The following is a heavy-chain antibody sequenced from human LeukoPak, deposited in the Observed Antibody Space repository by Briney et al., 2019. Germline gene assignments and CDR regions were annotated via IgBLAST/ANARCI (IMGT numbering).Heavy chain of an antibody. V-gene: IGHV3-30*04. CDR3: ASTPNGVAAIYFDY. D-gene: IGHD2-15*01. Sequence: GGSLRLSCAASGFTFSSYAMSWVRQAPGKGLEWVAVISYDGSNKYYADSVKGRFTISRDNAKNTLYLQMNSLRAGDTAVYYCASTPNGVAAIYFDYWGQGTLVTVSS. J-gene: IGHJ4*02. CDR2: ISYDGSNK. CDR1: GFTFSSYA.